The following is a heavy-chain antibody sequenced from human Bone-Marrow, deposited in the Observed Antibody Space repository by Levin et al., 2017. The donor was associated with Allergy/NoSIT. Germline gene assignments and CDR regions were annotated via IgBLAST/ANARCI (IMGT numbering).Heavy chain of an antibody. CDR1: GFTFSSYS. V-gene: IGHV3-21*01. CDR2: ISSSGSYI. D-gene: IGHD4-17*01. J-gene: IGHJ4*02. CDR3: ARELYGDYVGPDY. Sequence: LSLTCAASGFTFSSYSMNWVRQAPGTGLEWVSSISSSGSYIYYADSVKGRFTISRDNTKNSLYLQMNRLRAEDTAVYYCARELYGDYVGPDYWGQGTLVTVSS.